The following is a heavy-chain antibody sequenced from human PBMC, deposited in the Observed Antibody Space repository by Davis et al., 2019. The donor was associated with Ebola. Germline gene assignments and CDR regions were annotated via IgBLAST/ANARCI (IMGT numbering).Heavy chain of an antibody. CDR1: GFTFSSYW. CDR2: IKQDGSEK. CDR3: ARWGRGYSYGTDYYYYGMDV. Sequence: GESLKISCAASGFTFSSYWMSWVRQAPGKGLEWVANIKQDGSEKYYMDSVKGRFTISRDNARNSLYLQMNSLRAEDTAVYYCARWGRGYSYGTDYYYYGMDVWGKGTTVSVSS. D-gene: IGHD5-18*01. V-gene: IGHV3-7*01. J-gene: IGHJ6*04.